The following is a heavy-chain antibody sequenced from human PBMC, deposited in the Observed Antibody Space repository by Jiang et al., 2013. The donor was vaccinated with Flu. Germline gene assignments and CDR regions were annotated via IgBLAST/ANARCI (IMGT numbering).Heavy chain of an antibody. CDR3: ARDMGLYFDTSGLSGTFDY. D-gene: IGHD3-22*01. J-gene: IGHJ4*02. CDR1: GFTFSSYG. CDR2: ISYDGSNK. Sequence: VQLVESGGGVVQPGRSLRLSCAASGFTFSSYGMHWVRQAPGKGLEWVAVISYDGSNKYYADSVKGRFTISRDNSKNTLYLQMNSLRAEDTAVFYCARDMGLYFDTSGLSGTFDYWGQGTLVTVSS. V-gene: IGHV3-30*03.